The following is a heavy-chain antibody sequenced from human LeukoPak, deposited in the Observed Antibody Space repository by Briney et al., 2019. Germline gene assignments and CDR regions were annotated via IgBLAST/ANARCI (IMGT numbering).Heavy chain of an antibody. V-gene: IGHV4-59*08. D-gene: IGHD6-19*01. J-gene: IGHJ4*02. CDR2: IYCSGST. CDR1: GGSISSYY. Sequence: SETLSLTCTVSGGSISSYYWSWIRQPPGKGLEWIGYIYCSGSTNYNPSLKSRVTISVDTSKNQFSLKLSSVTAADTAVYYCARHFLNSGWFPSSFDYWGQGTLVTVSS. CDR3: ARHFLNSGWFPSSFDY.